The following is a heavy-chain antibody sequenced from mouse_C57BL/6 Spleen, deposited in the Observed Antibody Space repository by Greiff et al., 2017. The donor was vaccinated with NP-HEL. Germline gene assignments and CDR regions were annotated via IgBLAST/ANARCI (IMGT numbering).Heavy chain of an antibody. CDR1: GFNIKNTY. V-gene: IGHV14-3*01. D-gene: IGHD2-1*01. CDR3: ARIYYGPSYAMDY. Sequence: VQLKQSVAELVRPGASVKLSCTASGFNIKNTYMHWVKQRPEQGLEWIGRIDPANGNTKYAPKFQGKATLTADTSSNTAYLQLSSLTSEDTAIYYCARIYYGPSYAMDYWGQGTSVTVSS. CDR2: IDPANGNT. J-gene: IGHJ4*01.